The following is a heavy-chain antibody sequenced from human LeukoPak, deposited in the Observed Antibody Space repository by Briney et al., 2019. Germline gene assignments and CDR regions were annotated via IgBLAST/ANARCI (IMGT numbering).Heavy chain of an antibody. Sequence: GASVTVSFTASGGTFSSYAISWVRQAPGQGLEWMGGIIPIFGTANYAQKFQGRVTITADESTSTAYMELSSLRSEDTAVYYCARDRTLGYCSSTSCSNWFDPWGQGTLVTVSS. J-gene: IGHJ5*02. D-gene: IGHD2-2*01. V-gene: IGHV1-69*13. CDR2: IIPIFGTA. CDR1: GGTFSSYA. CDR3: ARDRTLGYCSSTSCSNWFDP.